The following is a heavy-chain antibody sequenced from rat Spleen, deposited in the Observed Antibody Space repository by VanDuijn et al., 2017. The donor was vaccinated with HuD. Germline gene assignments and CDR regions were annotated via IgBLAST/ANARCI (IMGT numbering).Heavy chain of an antibody. V-gene: IGHV3-1*01. J-gene: IGHJ2*01. CDR1: DYSITSNF. D-gene: IGHD4-6*01. Sequence: EVQLQESGPGLVKPSQSLSLTCSVTDYSITSNFWGWIRKFPGNKMEWMGYISYSGVTSYNPSLKGRVSITRDTSKNQLFLQLNFVTSEDTATYYCATLGLGYYFDYWGQGVMVTVSS. CDR2: ISYSGVT. CDR3: ATLGLGYYFDY.